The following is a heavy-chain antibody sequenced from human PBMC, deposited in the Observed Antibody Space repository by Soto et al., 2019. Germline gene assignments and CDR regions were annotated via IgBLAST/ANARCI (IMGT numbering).Heavy chain of an antibody. CDR3: ARVGQWLVRSFDY. CDR2: IYYSGST. Sequence: QVQLQESGPGLVKPSETLSLTCTVSGGSISSYYWSWIRQPPGKGLEWIGYIYYSGSTNYNPSLKSRVTISVDTSKNQFSLKLSSVTAADTAVYYCARVGQWLVRSFDYWGQGTLVTVSS. J-gene: IGHJ4*02. V-gene: IGHV4-59*01. CDR1: GGSISSYY. D-gene: IGHD6-19*01.